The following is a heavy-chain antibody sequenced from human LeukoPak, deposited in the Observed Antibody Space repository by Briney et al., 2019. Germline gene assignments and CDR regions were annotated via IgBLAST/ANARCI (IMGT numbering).Heavy chain of an antibody. J-gene: IGHJ6*03. V-gene: IGHV4-59*08. Sequence: PSGTLSLTCTVSGGSISSYYWSWIRQPPGKGLEWIGYIYYSGSTNYNPSLKSRVTISVDTSKNQFSLKLSSVTAADTAVYYCARHSSGWYIMDVWGKGTTVTVSS. D-gene: IGHD6-19*01. CDR3: ARHSSGWYIMDV. CDR1: GGSISSYY. CDR2: IYYSGST.